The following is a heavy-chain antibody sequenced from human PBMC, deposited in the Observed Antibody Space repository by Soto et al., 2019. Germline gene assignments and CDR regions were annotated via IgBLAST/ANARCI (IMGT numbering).Heavy chain of an antibody. Sequence: QVQLVQSGAEVKKPGSSVKVSCKASGGTFSSYAISWVRQAPGQGLEWMGGIIPIYGSASYSQRFQGRVTITADESTRTAYMELSSLRSDDTAVYYCARVVRGVGVVNFFGWFDPWGQGSLVTVSS. J-gene: IGHJ5*02. CDR3: ARVVRGVGVVNFFGWFDP. V-gene: IGHV1-69*01. CDR1: GGTFSSYA. CDR2: IIPIYGSA. D-gene: IGHD3-3*01.